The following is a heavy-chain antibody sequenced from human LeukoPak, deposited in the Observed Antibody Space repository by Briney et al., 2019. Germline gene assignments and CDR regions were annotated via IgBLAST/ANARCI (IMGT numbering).Heavy chain of an antibody. D-gene: IGHD1-26*01. CDR3: ARDWEDFDY. CDR1: GFTFSSYG. Sequence: GSLRLSCGASGFTFSSYGMSWVRQAPGKGLEWVANIKQDGSEKYYVDSVKGRFTISRDNAKNSLYLQMNSLRAEDTAVYYCARDWEDFDYWGQGTLVTVSS. CDR2: IKQDGSEK. V-gene: IGHV3-7*01. J-gene: IGHJ4*02.